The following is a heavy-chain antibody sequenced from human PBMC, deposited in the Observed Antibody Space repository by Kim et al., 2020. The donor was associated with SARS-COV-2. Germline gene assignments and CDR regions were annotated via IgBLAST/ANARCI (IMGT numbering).Heavy chain of an antibody. CDR1: GGSISSGGYY. CDR2: IYYSGST. CDR3: ARGTTASFQH. Sequence: SETLSLTCTVSGGSISSGGYYWSWIRQHPGKGLEWIGYIYYSGSTYYNPSLKSRVTISVDTSKNQFSLKLSSVTAADTAVYYCARGTTASFQHWGQGTLVTVSS. V-gene: IGHV4-31*03. J-gene: IGHJ1*01. D-gene: IGHD4-17*01.